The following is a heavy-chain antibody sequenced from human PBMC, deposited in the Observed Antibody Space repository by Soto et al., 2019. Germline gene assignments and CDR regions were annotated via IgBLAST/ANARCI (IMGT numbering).Heavy chain of an antibody. V-gene: IGHV4-59*08. J-gene: IGHJ6*02. CDR3: ARRGVDIVAYYYYYDMDV. CDR2: IYYSGST. D-gene: IGHD5-12*01. Sequence: QVQLQESGPGLVKPSETLSLTCTVSGGSISSYYWSWIRQPPGKGLQWIGYIYYSGSTNYNPSLKSRVTISGDTSKNQASLKLSSVTAADTAVYYCARRGVDIVAYYYYYDMDVWGQGTTVTVSS. CDR1: GGSISSYY.